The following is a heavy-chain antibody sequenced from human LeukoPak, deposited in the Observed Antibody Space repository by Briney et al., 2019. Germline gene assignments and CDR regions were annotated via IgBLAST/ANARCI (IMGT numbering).Heavy chain of an antibody. CDR1: GFTFSSYS. D-gene: IGHD3-16*02. CDR2: ISSSSSYI. V-gene: IGHV3-21*01. J-gene: IGHJ6*02. Sequence: GGSLRLSCAASGFTFSSYSMNWVRQAPGKGLEWVSSISSSSSYIYYADSVKGRFTISRDNAKNSLYLQMNSLRAEDTAVYYCAREEESFGGVIVWDYYYGMDVWGQGTTVTVSS. CDR3: AREEESFGGVIVWDYYYGMDV.